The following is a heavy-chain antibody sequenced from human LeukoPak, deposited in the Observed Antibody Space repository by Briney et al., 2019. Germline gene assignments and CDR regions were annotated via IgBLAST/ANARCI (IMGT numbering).Heavy chain of an antibody. V-gene: IGHV3-21*01. J-gene: IGHJ4*02. Sequence: KPGGSLRLSCAASGFTFSSYSMNWVRQAPGKGLEWVSSISSSSSYIYYADSVKGRFTISRDNAKNSLYLHMNSLRAEDTAVYYCALTGYSSGYIQEWGQGTLVTVSS. CDR2: ISSSSSYI. CDR1: GFTFSSYS. CDR3: ALTGYSSGYIQE. D-gene: IGHD6-19*01.